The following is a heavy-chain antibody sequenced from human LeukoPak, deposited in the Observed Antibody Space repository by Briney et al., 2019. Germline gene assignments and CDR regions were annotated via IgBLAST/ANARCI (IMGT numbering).Heavy chain of an antibody. CDR1: GGTFSSYA. CDR3: ARHSGWYNGFDY. J-gene: IGHJ4*02. D-gene: IGHD6-19*01. V-gene: IGHV1-69*04. Sequence: ASVKVSCKASGGTFSSYAISWVRQAPGQGLEWMGRIIPILGIANYAQKFQGRVTITADKSTSTAYMELSSLRSEDTAVYYCARHSGWYNGFDYWGQGTLVTVSS. CDR2: IIPILGIA.